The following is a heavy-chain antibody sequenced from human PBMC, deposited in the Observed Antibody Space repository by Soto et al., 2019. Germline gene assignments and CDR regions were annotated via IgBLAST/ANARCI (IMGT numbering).Heavy chain of an antibody. CDR1: GGSISSSSYY. Sequence: SETLSLTCTVSGGSISSSSYYWGWIRQPPGKGLEWIGSIYYSGSTYYNPSLKSRVTISVDTSKNQFSLKLSSVTAADTAVYYCARWATNWDRKTHFDYWGQGTLVTVSS. J-gene: IGHJ4*02. V-gene: IGHV4-39*01. CDR2: IYYSGST. CDR3: ARWATNWDRKTHFDY. D-gene: IGHD7-27*01.